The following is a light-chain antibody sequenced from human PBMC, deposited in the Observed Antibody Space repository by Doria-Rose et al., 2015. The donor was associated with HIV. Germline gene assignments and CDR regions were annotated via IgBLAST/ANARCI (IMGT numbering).Light chain of an antibody. CDR2: WSS. CDR3: QQYYDTPY. Sequence: DIRVTQSPESLGMSLGERATLNCKSNQSLLYTSKNYLAWYQQKPGQPPKLLIYWSSTRQSGVPARFSGSGSGTDLTLTISSLEAEDVTVDYCQQYYDTPYFGPGSTV. CDR1: QSLLYTSKNY. J-gene: IGKJ3*01. V-gene: IGKV4-1*01.